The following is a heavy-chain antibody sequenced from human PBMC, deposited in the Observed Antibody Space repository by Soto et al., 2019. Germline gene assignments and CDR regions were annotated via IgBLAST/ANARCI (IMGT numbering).Heavy chain of an antibody. CDR2: MYNTGST. Sequence: SETLSLTCTVSGGSISGYYWSWIRQPPGKGLEWIGYMYNTGSTVYNPSFKSRVTISVDTSKNQFSLKLNSVTAADTAVYYCARSPEATVTAFDYWGQGTLVTVSS. D-gene: IGHD4-17*01. CDR3: ARSPEATVTAFDY. J-gene: IGHJ4*02. V-gene: IGHV4-59*12. CDR1: GGSISGYY.